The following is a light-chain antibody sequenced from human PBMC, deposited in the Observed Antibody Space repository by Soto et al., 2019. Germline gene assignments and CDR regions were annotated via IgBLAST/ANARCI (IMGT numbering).Light chain of an antibody. CDR1: KSVSSSY. J-gene: IGKJ5*01. Sequence: EIVMTQSPSTLSSSTLVRDTVXGLSSKSVSSSYLAWYQQKPGQAPRLLIYGASSRATGIPDRFSGSGSGTDFTLTISRLEPEDFAVYYCQQYGSSPITFGQGTRLEIK. CDR3: QQYGSSPIT. CDR2: GAS. V-gene: IGKV3-20*01.